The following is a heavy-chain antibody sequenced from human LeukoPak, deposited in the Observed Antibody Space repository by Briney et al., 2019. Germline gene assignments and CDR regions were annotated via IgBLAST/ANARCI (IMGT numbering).Heavy chain of an antibody. CDR2: IDTNTGDP. J-gene: IGHJ6*03. D-gene: IGHD3-10*01. Sequence: ASVKVSCKASGYTFTNHAINWVRQAPGQGLEYMGWIDTNTGDPSYAQAFTGRIVFSLDTSVSTAYLEIRSLKAEDSAVYFCARRSMVQHMDVWGKGTTVIVSS. CDR1: GYTFTNHA. V-gene: IGHV7-4-1*02. CDR3: ARRSMVQHMDV.